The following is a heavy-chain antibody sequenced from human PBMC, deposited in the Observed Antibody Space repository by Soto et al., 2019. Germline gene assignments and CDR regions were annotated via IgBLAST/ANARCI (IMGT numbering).Heavy chain of an antibody. CDR3: AVRPQLGVGPNY. D-gene: IGHD7-27*01. J-gene: IGHJ4*02. CDR2: ISGSGGST. Sequence: EVQLLESGGGLVQPGGSLRLSCAASGFTFSSYAMNWVRQAPRKGLEGVSGISGSGGSTYYADSVKGRFTISRDNSKNTLDLEMNTLRAEDTAVFYWAVRPQLGVGPNYWGQGTLVTVSS. V-gene: IGHV3-23*01. CDR1: GFTFSSYA.